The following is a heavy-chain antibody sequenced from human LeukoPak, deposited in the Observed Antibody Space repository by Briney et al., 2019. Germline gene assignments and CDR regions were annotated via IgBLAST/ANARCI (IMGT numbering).Heavy chain of an antibody. V-gene: IGHV3-21*01. D-gene: IGHD3-16*01. J-gene: IGHJ4*02. Sequence: PGGSLRLSCSASGFTFSDYDVNRVRQAPGKGLEWVSSISYLSSHVYYGDSVKGRFSISRDNAKNSLYLQMNSLGAEDTAIYYCGRAFPPLRTSSAGDLWGQGILVTVSS. CDR2: ISYLSSHV. CDR3: GRAFPPLRTSSAGDL. CDR1: GFTFSDYD.